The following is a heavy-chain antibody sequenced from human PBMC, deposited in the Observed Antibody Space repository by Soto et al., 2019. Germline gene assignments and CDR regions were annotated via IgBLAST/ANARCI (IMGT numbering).Heavy chain of an antibody. Sequence: PSETLSLTCTVSGGSISSYYWGWIRQPPGKGLEWIGYIYYSGSTNYNPSLKSRVTISVDTSKNQFSLTVTSVTAADTAVYYCARRIVATETFDHWGQGTLVTVSS. D-gene: IGHD5-12*01. CDR1: GGSISSYY. V-gene: IGHV4-59*08. J-gene: IGHJ4*02. CDR2: IYYSGST. CDR3: ARRIVATETFDH.